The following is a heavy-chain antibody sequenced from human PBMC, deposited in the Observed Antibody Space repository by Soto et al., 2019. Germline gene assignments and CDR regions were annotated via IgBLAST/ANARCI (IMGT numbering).Heavy chain of an antibody. D-gene: IGHD2-2*01. Sequence: GGSLRLSCEGSGFTFTTYGMHWVRQAPGKGLEWVAMIWYDGSNKYYADSVRGRFTISRDDAKNSVYLQMKGLRAEDSAVYYCVRLDCSGTSCYFYGLDVWGQGTTVTVSS. CDR3: VRLDCSGTSCYFYGLDV. CDR2: IWYDGSNK. J-gene: IGHJ6*02. CDR1: GFTFTTYG. V-gene: IGHV3-33*03.